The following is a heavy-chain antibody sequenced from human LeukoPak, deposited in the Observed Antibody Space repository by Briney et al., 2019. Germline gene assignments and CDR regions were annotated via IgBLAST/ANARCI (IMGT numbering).Heavy chain of an antibody. CDR3: ARSVEYYFDY. J-gene: IGHJ4*02. Sequence: PGGSLRLSRAASGFTFSDYYMSWIRQAPGKGLEWVLYIGSSSTNTNYADSVKGRFTVSRDNAKNSLYLQMNSLRAEDTAVYYCARSVEYYFDYWGQGTLVTVAS. V-gene: IGHV3-11*03. CDR1: GFTFSDYY. D-gene: IGHD4-23*01. CDR2: IGSSSTNT.